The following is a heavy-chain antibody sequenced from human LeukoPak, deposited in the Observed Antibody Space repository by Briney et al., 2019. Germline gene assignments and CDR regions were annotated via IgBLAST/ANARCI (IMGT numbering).Heavy chain of an antibody. V-gene: IGHV4-34*01. CDR2: INHSGST. CDR1: GGSFSGYY. J-gene: IGHJ4*02. D-gene: IGHD3-22*01. CDR3: ARRRRPYSRLAHFDY. Sequence: SETLSLTCAVYGGSFSGYYWSWTRQPPGKGLEWIGEINHSGSTNYNPSLKSRVTISVDTSKNQFSLKLSSVTAADTAVHYCARRRRPYSRLAHFDYWGQGTLVTVSS.